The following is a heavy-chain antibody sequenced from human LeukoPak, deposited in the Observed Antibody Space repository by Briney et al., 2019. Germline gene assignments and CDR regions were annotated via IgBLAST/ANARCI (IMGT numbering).Heavy chain of an antibody. CDR2: ISYDGSNK. Sequence: GGSLRLSCAASGFTFSGYPIHWVRQAPGKGLEWVAVISYDGSNKYYADSVKGRFTISRDNSKNTLYLQMNSLRAEDTAVYYCAKDEGVYYDFWSGYYHWFDPWGQGTLVTVSS. V-gene: IGHV3-30-3*02. D-gene: IGHD3-3*01. CDR3: AKDEGVYYDFWSGYYHWFDP. J-gene: IGHJ5*02. CDR1: GFTFSGYP.